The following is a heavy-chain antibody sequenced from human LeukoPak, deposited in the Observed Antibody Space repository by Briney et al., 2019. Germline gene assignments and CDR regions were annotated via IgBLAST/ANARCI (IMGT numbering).Heavy chain of an antibody. J-gene: IGHJ4*02. CDR2: IYYSGST. CDR3: ARGSPAVAGFDY. V-gene: IGHV4-59*12. D-gene: IGHD6-19*01. CDR1: GGSISSYY. Sequence: SETLSLTCTVSGGSISSYYWSWIRQPPGKGLEWIGYIYYSGSTNYNPSLKSRVTISVDTSKNQFSLKLSSVTAADTAVYYCARGSPAVAGFDYWGQGTLVTVSS.